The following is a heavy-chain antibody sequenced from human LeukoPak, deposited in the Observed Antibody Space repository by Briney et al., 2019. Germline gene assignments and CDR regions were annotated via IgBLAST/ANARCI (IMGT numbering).Heavy chain of an antibody. D-gene: IGHD2-2*01. Sequence: GGSLRLSCEASGFTFSIYAMSWVRQAPGKGLEWVSAITGNSGNTYYADSVKGRFTISRDNSKNTLYLQMNSLRAEDTAVYYCAKGQSLVSRFDYWGQGTLVTVSS. CDR1: GFTFSIYA. J-gene: IGHJ4*02. CDR3: AKGQSLVSRFDY. V-gene: IGHV3-23*01. CDR2: ITGNSGNT.